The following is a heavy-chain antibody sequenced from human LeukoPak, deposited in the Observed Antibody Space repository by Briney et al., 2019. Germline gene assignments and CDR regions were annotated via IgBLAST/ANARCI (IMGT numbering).Heavy chain of an antibody. J-gene: IGHJ6*03. CDR1: GDTFTNFG. CDR3: ARGHCSTTSCPYYWYMDV. V-gene: IGHV1-69*04. CDR2: IIPVVDIA. D-gene: IGHD2-2*01. Sequence: SVKVSCKASGDTFTNFGFSWVRQAPGQGLEWMGRIIPVVDIADHAEKFRGRVTITADKSTGTAYMELSRLRSDDTAVYYCARGHCSTTSCPYYWYMDVWGRGTTVTVSS.